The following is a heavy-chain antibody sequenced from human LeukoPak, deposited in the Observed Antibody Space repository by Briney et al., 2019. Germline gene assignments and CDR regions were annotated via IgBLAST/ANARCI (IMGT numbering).Heavy chain of an antibody. CDR1: GGSFSGYY. J-gene: IGHJ5*02. Sequence: SETLSLTCAVYGGSFSGYYWSWIRQPPGKGLEWIGDVDHSGSTNYNPSLKSRLTISVDTSKNQFSLKLSSVTAADTAVYYCASGGGIAAAGTWKDWFDPWGQGTLVTVSS. CDR2: VDHSGST. CDR3: ASGGGIAAAGTWKDWFDP. V-gene: IGHV4-34*01. D-gene: IGHD6-13*01.